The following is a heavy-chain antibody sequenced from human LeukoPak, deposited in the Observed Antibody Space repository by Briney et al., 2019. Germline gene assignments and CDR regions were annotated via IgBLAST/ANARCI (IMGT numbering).Heavy chain of an antibody. CDR2: ISSSSSYI. V-gene: IGHV3-21*01. CDR1: GFTFSSYS. CDR3: ATQTTVTTLEFFNAFDI. Sequence: PGGSLRLSCAASGFTFSSYSMNWVRQAPGKGLEWVSSISSSSSYIYYADSVKGRFTISRDNAKNSLYLQMNSLRAEDTAVYYCATQTTVTTLEFFNAFDIWGQGTMVTVSS. J-gene: IGHJ3*02. D-gene: IGHD4-17*01.